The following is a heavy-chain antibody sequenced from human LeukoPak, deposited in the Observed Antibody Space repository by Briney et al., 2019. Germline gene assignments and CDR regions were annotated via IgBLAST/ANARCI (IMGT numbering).Heavy chain of an antibody. J-gene: IGHJ4*02. CDR1: GGSISSYY. Sequence: SETLPLTCTVSGGSISSYYWSWIRQPPGKGLEWIGYIYYSGSTNYNPSLKSRVTISVDTSKNQFSLKLSSVTAADTAVYYCARVGSGSDWETDISQGLRLKTLYHFDYLGQGTRATVSS. D-gene: IGHD2-21*02. V-gene: IGHV4-59*01. CDR3: ARVGSGSDWETDISQGLRLKTLYHFDY. CDR2: IYYSGST.